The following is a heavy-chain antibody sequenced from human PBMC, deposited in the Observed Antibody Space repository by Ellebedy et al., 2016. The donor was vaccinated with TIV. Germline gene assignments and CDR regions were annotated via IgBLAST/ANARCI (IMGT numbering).Heavy chain of an antibody. CDR1: GFTFSIYW. D-gene: IGHD4-17*01. Sequence: GESLKISCAASGFTFSIYWMSWVRQAPGKGLECVANIKQDGSEKSYVDSVKDRFTISRDNAKNSLYLQMNSLRAEDTAVYYCSRHTDYALDYWGQGALVTVSS. J-gene: IGHJ4*02. V-gene: IGHV3-7*01. CDR2: IKQDGSEK. CDR3: SRHTDYALDY.